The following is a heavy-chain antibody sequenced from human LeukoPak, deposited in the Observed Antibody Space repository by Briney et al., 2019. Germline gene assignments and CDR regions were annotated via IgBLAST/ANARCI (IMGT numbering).Heavy chain of an antibody. Sequence: GGSLRLSCAASGFTFSSYAMSWVRQAPGKGLEWVSATSGSGGSTYYADSVKGRFTISRDNSKNTLYLQMNSLRAEDTAVYYCAKGIAVAGTFTVFDYWGQGTLVTVSS. J-gene: IGHJ4*02. CDR3: AKGIAVAGTFTVFDY. CDR2: TSGSGGST. V-gene: IGHV3-23*01. D-gene: IGHD6-19*01. CDR1: GFTFSSYA.